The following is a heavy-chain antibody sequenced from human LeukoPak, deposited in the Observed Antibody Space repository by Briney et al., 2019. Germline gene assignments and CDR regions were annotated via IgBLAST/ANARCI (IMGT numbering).Heavy chain of an antibody. V-gene: IGHV3-23*01. Sequence: GGSLRLSCAASGFTFTNYAMDWVRQAPGKGLEWVSALSGNVHNPNYADSVKGRFTISRNNFKNTLYLEMNSLRAEDTATYFCAKYTYGRFDFWGPGTLVTVSS. D-gene: IGHD3-10*01. J-gene: IGHJ4*02. CDR3: AKYTYGRFDF. CDR1: GFTFTNYA. CDR2: LSGNVHNP.